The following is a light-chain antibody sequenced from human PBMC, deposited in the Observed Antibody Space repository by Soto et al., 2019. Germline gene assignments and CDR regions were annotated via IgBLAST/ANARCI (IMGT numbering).Light chain of an antibody. V-gene: IGKV2-40*01. J-gene: IGKJ4*01. Sequence: DILMTQSPLSLPVTPGEPASISCRSSQSLLQSNGNNYLDWYLQKPGQSPQLLIYTVSYRASGVPDRFSGSGSGTDFTLKTSRVEAEDVGVYYCMQRIEFPLTFGGGTKVDIK. CDR1: QSLLQSNGNNY. CDR3: MQRIEFPLT. CDR2: TVS.